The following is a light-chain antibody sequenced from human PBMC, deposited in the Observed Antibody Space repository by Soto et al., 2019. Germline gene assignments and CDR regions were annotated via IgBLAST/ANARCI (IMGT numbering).Light chain of an antibody. CDR2: DAS. Sequence: IELTQSPATLSLSPGEIATTYYRASQSVSSYLAWYQQNPGQAPRLLIYDASNRATGIPARFSGSGSGTDFTLNISSLEPEEFAVYYCQQRSNWPPRITLGQGTRLEIK. CDR3: QQRSNWPPRIT. CDR1: QSVSSY. V-gene: IGKV3-11*01. J-gene: IGKJ5*01.